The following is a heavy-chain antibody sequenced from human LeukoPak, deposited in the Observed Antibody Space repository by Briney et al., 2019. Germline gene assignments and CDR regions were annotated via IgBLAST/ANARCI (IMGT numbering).Heavy chain of an antibody. CDR3: ARDGRGGHLEY. Sequence: QSGGSLRLSCVTSGFTFTSHWMSWVRQAPGKGLEWVANIREDGREKKYVDSVKGRFTISRDNAKNSLSLQMNSLRAEDTAVYYCARDGRGGHLEYWGQGTLVIVSS. V-gene: IGHV3-7*01. D-gene: IGHD2-15*01. CDR2: IREDGREK. J-gene: IGHJ4*02. CDR1: GFTFTSHW.